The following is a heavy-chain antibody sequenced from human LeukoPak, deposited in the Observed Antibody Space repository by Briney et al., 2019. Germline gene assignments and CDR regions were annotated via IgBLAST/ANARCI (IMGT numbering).Heavy chain of an antibody. V-gene: IGHV3-21*01. CDR3: ARDRIVVVPAVFGSHAYNWFDP. D-gene: IGHD2-2*01. CDR2: ISSSSSYI. CDR1: GFTSSSYS. J-gene: IGHJ5*02. Sequence: GGSLRLSCAASGFTSSSYSMNWVRQAPGEGLEWVSSISSSSSYIYYADSVKGRFTISRDNAKNSLYLQMNSLRAEDTAVYYCARDRIVVVPAVFGSHAYNWFDPWGQGTLVTVSS.